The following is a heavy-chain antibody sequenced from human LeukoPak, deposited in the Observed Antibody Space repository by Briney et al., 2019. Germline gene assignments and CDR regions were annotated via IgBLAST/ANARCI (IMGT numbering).Heavy chain of an antibody. D-gene: IGHD7-27*01. J-gene: IGHJ4*02. CDR3: ARGNRGY. Sequence: GGSLRLSCAVSGFTLSSYAMSWVRQAPGKGLEWVSVISSSGGSTSYADSVKGRFTISRDNSKNTLYLQMNSLRAEDTAVYYCARGNRGYWGQGTLVTVSS. CDR2: ISSSGGST. CDR1: GFTLSSYA. V-gene: IGHV3-23*01.